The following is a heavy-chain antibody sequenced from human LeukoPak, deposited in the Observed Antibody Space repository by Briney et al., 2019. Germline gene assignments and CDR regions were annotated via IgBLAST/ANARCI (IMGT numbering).Heavy chain of an antibody. D-gene: IGHD6-6*01. Sequence: SETLSLTCSVSDDSITMYYWSWIRQPPGKGLEWIGEINHSGSTNYNPSLKSRVTISVDTSKNQFSLKLSSVTAADTAVYYCARGYLAALFRYWGQGTLVTVSS. CDR1: DDSITMYY. CDR3: ARGYLAALFRY. CDR2: INHSGST. V-gene: IGHV4-34*01. J-gene: IGHJ4*02.